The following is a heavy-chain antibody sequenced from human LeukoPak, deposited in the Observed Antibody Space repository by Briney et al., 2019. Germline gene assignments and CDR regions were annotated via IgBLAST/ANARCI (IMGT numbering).Heavy chain of an antibody. CDR3: ARDPDHGRGCDY. CDR2: ISSGSSTI. CDR1: GFTFSSYS. Sequence: PGGSLRLSCAASGFTFSSYSMNWVRQAPRKGLEWVSYISSGSSTIYYADSVKGRFTISRDNAKNSLYLQMNSLRVEDTAVYYCARDPDHGRGCDYWGQGTLVTASS. D-gene: IGHD4-17*01. V-gene: IGHV3-48*01. J-gene: IGHJ4*02.